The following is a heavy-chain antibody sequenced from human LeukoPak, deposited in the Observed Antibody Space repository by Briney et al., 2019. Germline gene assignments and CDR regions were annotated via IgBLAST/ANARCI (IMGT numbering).Heavy chain of an antibody. CDR3: AKDREKAVGATIFDH. V-gene: IGHV3-23*01. J-gene: IGHJ4*02. Sequence: GGSLRLSCAVSGFTFSDYAMSWVRQAPGKGLEWVLGISFSGRSTNYADSVKGRFIISRDNSNNTLYLQMNSLRAEDTAVYYCAKDREKAVGATIFDHWGQGTLVTASS. D-gene: IGHD1-26*01. CDR2: ISFSGRST. CDR1: GFTFSDYA.